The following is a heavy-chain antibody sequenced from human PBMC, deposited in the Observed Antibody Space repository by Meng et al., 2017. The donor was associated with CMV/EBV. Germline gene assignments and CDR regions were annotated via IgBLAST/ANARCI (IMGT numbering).Heavy chain of an antibody. CDR3: ARDRVTAAAGVGWFDP. D-gene: IGHD6-13*01. CDR1: GFTFSSYA. CDR2: ISYDGSNK. V-gene: IGHV3-30*04. Sequence: GESLKISCAASGFTFSSYAMHWVRQAPGKGLEWVAVISYDGSNKYYADSVKGRFTISGDNSKNTLYLQMNSLRAEDTAVYYCARDRVTAAAGVGWFDPWGQGTLVTVSS. J-gene: IGHJ5*02.